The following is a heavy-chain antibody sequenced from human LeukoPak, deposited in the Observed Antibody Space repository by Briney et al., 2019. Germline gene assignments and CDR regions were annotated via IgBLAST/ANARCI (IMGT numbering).Heavy chain of an antibody. D-gene: IGHD1-14*01. CDR3: ARVAGKTIDY. Sequence: RPSETLSLTCTVSGYSISSGYYWGWIRQPPGEGLEWVGSIYPSGSTYYNPSLKSRVTISVDTSKNQFSLKLSSVTAADTAVYYCARVAGKTIDYWGQGTLVTVSS. V-gene: IGHV4-38-2*02. J-gene: IGHJ4*02. CDR2: IYPSGST. CDR1: GYSISSGYY.